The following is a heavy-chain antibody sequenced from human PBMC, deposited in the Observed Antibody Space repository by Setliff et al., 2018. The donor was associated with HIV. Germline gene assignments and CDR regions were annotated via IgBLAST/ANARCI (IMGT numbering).Heavy chain of an antibody. J-gene: IGHJ6*03. D-gene: IGHD2-21*01. CDR2: LYYSGTT. CDR3: ARVPTVIYYYYMDV. V-gene: IGHV4-39*01. Sequence: SETLSLTCTVSGGSVSNSPYYWGWVRQPPGKGLEWIGSLYYSGTTYYNSSLKTRVTISADMSKNQFSLKLTSVTAADTAVYYCARVPTVIYYYYMDVWGKGTTVTVSS. CDR1: GGSVSNSPYY.